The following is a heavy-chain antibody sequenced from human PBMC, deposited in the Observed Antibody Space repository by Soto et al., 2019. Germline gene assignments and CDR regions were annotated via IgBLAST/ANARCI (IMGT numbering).Heavy chain of an antibody. CDR3: AREAAAGYFDY. V-gene: IGHV1-69*13. CDR1: GGTFSSYA. J-gene: IGHJ4*02. D-gene: IGHD6-13*01. Sequence: GSSVKVSCKASGGTFSSYAISWVRQAPGQGLEWMGGIIPIFGAANYAQKFQGRVTITADESTSTAYMELSSLRSEDTDVYYCAREAAAGYFDYWGQGTLVTVSS. CDR2: IIPIFGAA.